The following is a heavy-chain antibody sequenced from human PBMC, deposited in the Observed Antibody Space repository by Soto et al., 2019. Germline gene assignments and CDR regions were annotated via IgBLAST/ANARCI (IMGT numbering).Heavy chain of an antibody. D-gene: IGHD6-19*01. Sequence: GGSLRLSCAASGFTFSSYGMHWVRQAPGKGLEWVAVISYDGSNKYYADSVKGRFTISRDNSKNTLYLQMNSLRAEDTAVYYCAKDTNGYSSGWYPYYYYYGMDVWGQGTTVTVSS. CDR3: AKDTNGYSSGWYPYYYYYGMDV. CDR2: ISYDGSNK. J-gene: IGHJ6*02. V-gene: IGHV3-30*18. CDR1: GFTFSSYG.